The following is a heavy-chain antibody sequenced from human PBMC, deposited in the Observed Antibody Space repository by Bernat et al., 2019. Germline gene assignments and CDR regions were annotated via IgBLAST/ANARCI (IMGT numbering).Heavy chain of an antibody. V-gene: IGHV3-30-3*01. D-gene: IGHD3-10*01. CDR3: ARGPRGVLPYYYFAMDV. CDR1: GFTFSTHA. J-gene: IGHJ6*01. Sequence: QVQLVESGGDVVQPGRSLRLSCAASGFTFSTHAVHWVRQAPGKGLEWVAVISYDGDIDYYADSVKGRFTISRDNSKNTLYLQMNNLRPEDTAVYYCARGPRGVLPYYYFAMDVWGQGTTVTVSS. CDR2: ISYDGDID.